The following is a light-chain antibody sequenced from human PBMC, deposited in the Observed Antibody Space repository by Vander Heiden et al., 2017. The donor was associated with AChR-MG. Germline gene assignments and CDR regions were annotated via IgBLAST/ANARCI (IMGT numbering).Light chain of an antibody. Sequence: SYVLTQAPSVSVAPGQTATATRGANDLGSKVGHWYQPKPGQAPVVVIYDDSDRPSGIPERFSGSNSGATATLTISRVEAGDEATYYCQVWDSISNHVVFGRGTRLTVL. CDR3: QVWDSISNHVV. CDR2: DDS. CDR1: DLGSKV. J-gene: IGLJ3*02. V-gene: IGLV3-21*02.